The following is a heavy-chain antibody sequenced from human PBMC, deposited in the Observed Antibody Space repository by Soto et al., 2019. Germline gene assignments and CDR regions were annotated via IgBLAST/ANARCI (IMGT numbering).Heavy chain of an antibody. J-gene: IGHJ4*02. V-gene: IGHV3-23*01. CDR1: EFPFSSYA. Sequence: GGSLRLSYSDSEFPFSSYAMSWVHKAPGKGMEWVSAISGSGGSTYYADSVKGRFTISRDNSKNTLYLQMNSLRAEGTAVYYCAKDLEQQLSPGSQIDYWGQGTLVTVSS. D-gene: IGHD6-13*01. CDR3: AKDLEQQLSPGSQIDY. CDR2: ISGSGGST.